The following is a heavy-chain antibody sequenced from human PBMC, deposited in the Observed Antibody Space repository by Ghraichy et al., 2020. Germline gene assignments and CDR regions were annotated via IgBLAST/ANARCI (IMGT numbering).Heavy chain of an antibody. CDR3: ARDRGEVGDSNYYHMAV. CDR2: ISGSKTHT. Sequence: GGSLRLSCAASGFTFSDYYMTWIRQAPGKGLEWISYISGSKTHTNYADSVRGRFTISRDNDNNTLYLQMNSLRAEDTAVYYCARDRGEVGDSNYYHMAVWGKGTPVTVSS. CDR1: GFTFSDYY. V-gene: IGHV3-11*06. J-gene: IGHJ6*03. D-gene: IGHD1-26*01.